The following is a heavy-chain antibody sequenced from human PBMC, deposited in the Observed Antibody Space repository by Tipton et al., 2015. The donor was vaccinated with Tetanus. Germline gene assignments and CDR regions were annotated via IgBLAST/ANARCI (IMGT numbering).Heavy chain of an antibody. CDR3: ARGGLIDDILTGYYSYYFDY. V-gene: IGHV4-59*01. J-gene: IGHJ4*02. CDR1: GFTFSSYS. D-gene: IGHD3-9*01. CDR2: IYYSGST. Sequence: LRLSCAASGFTFSSYSMNWVRQPPGKGLEWIGYIYYSGSTNYNPSLKSRVTISVDTSKNQFSLKLSSVTAADTAVYYCARGGLIDDILTGYYSYYFDYWGQGTLVTVSS.